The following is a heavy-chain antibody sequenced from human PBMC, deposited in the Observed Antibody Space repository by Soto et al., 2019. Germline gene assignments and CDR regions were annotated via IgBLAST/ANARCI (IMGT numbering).Heavy chain of an antibody. D-gene: IGHD2-2*01. CDR3: ARQRHRGYCSSTSCPVYMDV. CDR2: IYYSGST. V-gene: IGHV4-39*01. J-gene: IGHJ6*03. Sequence: QLQLQESGPGLVKPSETLSLTCTVSGGSISSSSYYWGWIRQPPGKGLEWIGSIYYSGSTYYNPSLKSRVTISVDTSKNQFSLKLSSVTAADTAVYYCARQRHRGYCSSTSCPVYMDVWGKGTTVTVSS. CDR1: GGSISSSSYY.